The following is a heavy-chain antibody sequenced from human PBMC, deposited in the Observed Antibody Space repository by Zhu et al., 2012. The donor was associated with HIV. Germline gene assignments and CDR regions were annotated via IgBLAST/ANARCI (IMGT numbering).Heavy chain of an antibody. D-gene: IGHD2-2*01. J-gene: IGHJ6*03. CDR2: IYYSGST. CDR3: ARGNLVVSAAMSSSSHTYYYYYMDV. V-gene: IGHV4-30-4*08. CDR1: GGSISSGDYY. Sequence: QVQLQESGPGLVKPSQTLSLTCTVSGGSISSGDYYWSWIRQPPGKGLEWIGDIYYSGSTYYNPSLKSRVTISVDTSKNQFSLKLSSVTAADTAVYYCARGNLVVSAAMSSSSHTYYYYYMDVWGKGTTVTVSS.